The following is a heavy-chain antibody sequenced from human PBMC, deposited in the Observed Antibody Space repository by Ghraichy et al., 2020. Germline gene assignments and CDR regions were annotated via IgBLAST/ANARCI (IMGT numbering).Heavy chain of an antibody. V-gene: IGHV4-59*11. CDR1: GGSMYNHY. CDR3: ARGSPVGDI. CDR2: VHYSGST. D-gene: IGHD2-21*02. J-gene: IGHJ4*02. Sequence: SETLSLTCIASGGSMYNHYWSWIRQPPGKGLEWIGYVHYSGSTDYNPSLRSRVTISVDTSKSQFSLDLRFVTAADTAVYYCARGSPVGDIWGQGTLVTVSS.